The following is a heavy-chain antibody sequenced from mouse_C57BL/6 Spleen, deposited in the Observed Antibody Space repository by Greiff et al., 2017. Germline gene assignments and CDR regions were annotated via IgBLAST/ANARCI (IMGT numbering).Heavy chain of an antibody. CDR1: GFTFSDYG. V-gene: IGHV5-17*01. CDR2: ISSGSSTI. D-gene: IGHD2-12*01. Sequence: EVKLMESGGGLVKPGGSLKLSCAASGFTFSDYGMHWVRQAPEKGLEWVAYISSGSSTIYYADTVKGRFTISRDNAKNTLCLQMTSLRSEDTAMYYCARPYRRDYYAMDYWGQGTSVTVSS. CDR3: ARPYRRDYYAMDY. J-gene: IGHJ4*01.